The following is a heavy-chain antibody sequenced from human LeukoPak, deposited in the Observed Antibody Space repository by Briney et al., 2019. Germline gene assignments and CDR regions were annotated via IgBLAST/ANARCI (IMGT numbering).Heavy chain of an antibody. CDR1: GYIFIYYE. J-gene: IGHJ6*04. CDR3: ARGRYMDV. Sequence: ASVKVSCKASGYIFIYYEINWVRQASGQGIEWMGWMNPKSGDTGYEQKLQGRVTITRDSSLSTVYMELSRLGSEDTALYYCARGRYMDVWGKGTPVTVSS. CDR2: MNPKSGDT. V-gene: IGHV1-8*03.